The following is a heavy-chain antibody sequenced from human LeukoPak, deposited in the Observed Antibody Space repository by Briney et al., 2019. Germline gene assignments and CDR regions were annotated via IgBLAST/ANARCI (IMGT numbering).Heavy chain of an antibody. V-gene: IGHV1-2*06. Sequence: ASVKVSCKASGYTFTGYYMHWVRQAPGQGLEWMGRINPNSGGTNYAQKFQGRVTMTRDTSISTAYMELSRLGSDDTAVYYCARSIAAAGLYYYYYYYMDVWGKGTRSPSP. CDR2: INPNSGGT. CDR3: ARSIAAAGLYYYYYYYMDV. CDR1: GYTFTGYY. D-gene: IGHD6-13*01. J-gene: IGHJ6*03.